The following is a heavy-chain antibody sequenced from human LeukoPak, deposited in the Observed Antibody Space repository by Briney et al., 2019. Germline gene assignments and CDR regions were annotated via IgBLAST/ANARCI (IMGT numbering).Heavy chain of an antibody. V-gene: IGHV3-48*02. D-gene: IGHD4-23*01. CDR3: ARHDYGGNSGDY. Sequence: GESLRLSCAASGFTFSSYGMNWVRQTPGKGLEWVSYIGTSSSTIYYADSVKGRFTISRDSAKNSLYLQMNSLRDEDTAVYYCARHDYGGNSGDYWGQGTLVTLST. J-gene: IGHJ4*02. CDR2: IGTSSSTI. CDR1: GFTFSSYG.